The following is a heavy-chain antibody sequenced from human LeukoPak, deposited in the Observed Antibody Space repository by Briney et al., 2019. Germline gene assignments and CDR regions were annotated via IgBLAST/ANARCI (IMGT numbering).Heavy chain of an antibody. CDR1: GFSVSNFY. J-gene: IGHJ4*02. V-gene: IGHV3-66*03. Sequence: GGSLRLSCAGSGFSVSNFYMNWVRQAPGKGLEWVSLIRDSGATFYADSVKGRFTISRDNSKNTIYLQMNRLRVEDTAVYFCARDHNYAFDNWGQGILVTVSS. CDR2: IRDSGAT. CDR3: ARDHNYAFDN. D-gene: IGHD1-1*01.